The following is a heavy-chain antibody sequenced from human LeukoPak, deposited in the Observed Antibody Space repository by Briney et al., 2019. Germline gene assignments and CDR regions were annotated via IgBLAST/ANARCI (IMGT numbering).Heavy chain of an antibody. J-gene: IGHJ3*01. D-gene: IGHD3-16*01. V-gene: IGHV3-53*01. CDR1: GFTFSSYE. CDR2: IADAGT. CDR3: ARNLGPFDV. Sequence: GGSLRLSCAASGFTFSSYEMNWVRQAPGKGLEWVSTIADAGTYYADSVKGRFIISRDNSKNMLYLQLNSLRADDTAMYYCARNLGPFDVRGHGTMVTVSS.